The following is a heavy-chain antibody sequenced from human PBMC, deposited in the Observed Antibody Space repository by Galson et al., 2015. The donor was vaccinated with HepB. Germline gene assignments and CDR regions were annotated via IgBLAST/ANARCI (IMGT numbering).Heavy chain of an antibody. CDR1: GYTFTSYG. Sequence: SVKVSCKASGYTFTSYGITWVRQAPEQGLEWMAWISVHNGNTVYAQKFQGRVTVTTDTSTSTAYMELGSLGSDDTAVYYCATAVARSYYFDYWGQGTLVTVSS. D-gene: IGHD5-12*01. CDR2: ISVHNGNT. CDR3: ATAVARSYYFDY. J-gene: IGHJ4*02. V-gene: IGHV1-18*01.